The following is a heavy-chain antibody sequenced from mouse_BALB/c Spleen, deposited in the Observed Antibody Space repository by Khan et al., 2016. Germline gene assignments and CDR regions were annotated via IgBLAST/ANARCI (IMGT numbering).Heavy chain of an antibody. D-gene: IGHD1-1*01. J-gene: IGHJ2*01. Sequence: QIQLVQSGPELKKPGETVKISCKASGYTFTNYGMNWVKQAPGKGLKWMGWINTNTGEPTYAEEFKGRFAFSLETSASTAYLQINYLKNEESATDFWARGGITTVVSPPDYWVQGTTLTVSS. CDR2: INTNTGEP. CDR3: ARGGITTVVSPPDY. V-gene: IGHV9-3*02. CDR1: GYTFTNYG.